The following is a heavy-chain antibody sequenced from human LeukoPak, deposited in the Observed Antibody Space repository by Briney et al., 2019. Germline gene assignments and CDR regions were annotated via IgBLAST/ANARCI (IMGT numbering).Heavy chain of an antibody. Sequence: ASVKVSCKASGYTFTIYATHWVRQAPGQRLEWMGWINAGNGNTKYSQKFQDRVTITRDTSASTAYMELSRLRSDDTAVYYCARDRDGYNGPDYWGQGTLVTVSS. CDR1: GYTFTIYA. J-gene: IGHJ4*02. CDR3: ARDRDGYNGPDY. V-gene: IGHV1-3*01. CDR2: INAGNGNT. D-gene: IGHD5-24*01.